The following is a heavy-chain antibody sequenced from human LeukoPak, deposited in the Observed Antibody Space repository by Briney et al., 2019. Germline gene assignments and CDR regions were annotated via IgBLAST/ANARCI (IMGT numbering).Heavy chain of an antibody. J-gene: IGHJ4*02. CDR2: INPSGGST. Sequence: ASVKVSCKASGYTFTSYYMHWVRQAPGQGLEWMGIINPSGGSTSYAQKFQGRVTMTRDTSTSTAYMELSSLRSEDTAVYYCASMDSSGWHGADYWGQGTLVTVSS. D-gene: IGHD6-19*01. CDR3: ASMDSSGWHGADY. CDR1: GYTFTSYY. V-gene: IGHV1-46*01.